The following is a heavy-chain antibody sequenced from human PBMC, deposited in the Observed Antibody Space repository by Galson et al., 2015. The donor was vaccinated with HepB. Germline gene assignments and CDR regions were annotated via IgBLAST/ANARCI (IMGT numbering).Heavy chain of an antibody. V-gene: IGHV4-59*01. Sequence: LSLTCTVSGGSISSYYWSWIQQPPGKGLEWIGYIYYSGSTNYNPSLKSRVTVSVDTSKNQFSLKLSSVTAADTAVYYCARVDDSSGYYYSGWYFDLWGRGTLVTVSS. CDR2: IYYSGST. J-gene: IGHJ2*01. CDR3: ARVDDSSGYYYSGWYFDL. D-gene: IGHD3-22*01. CDR1: GGSISSYY.